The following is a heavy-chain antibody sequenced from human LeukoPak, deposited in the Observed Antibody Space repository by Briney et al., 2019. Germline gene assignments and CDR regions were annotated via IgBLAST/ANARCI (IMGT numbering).Heavy chain of an antibody. J-gene: IGHJ4*02. CDR1: GYTFTIYG. Sequence: ASVTVSFKASGYTFTIYGISWVRQAPGQGLEWMGWISAYNGYTNYAQKFQGRVTMTTDTSTRTAYMELRSLRSDDTAIYYCAKDHAASRIAVAGKGPSNFWGQGTLVTVSS. CDR3: AKDHAASRIAVAGKGPSNF. V-gene: IGHV1-18*01. CDR2: ISAYNGYT. D-gene: IGHD6-19*01.